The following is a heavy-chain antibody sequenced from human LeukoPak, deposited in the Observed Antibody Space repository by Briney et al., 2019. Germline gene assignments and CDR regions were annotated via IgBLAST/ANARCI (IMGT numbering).Heavy chain of an antibody. CDR3: AKDQPSSLENYYDSSGYPDY. V-gene: IGHV3-30*18. Sequence: GRSLRLSCAASGFTFSSYGMHWVRQAPGKGLEWVAVISYDGSNKYYADSVKGRFTISRDNSKNTLYLQMNSLRAEDTAVYYCAKDQPSSLENYYDSSGYPDYWGQGTLVTVSS. D-gene: IGHD3-22*01. CDR2: ISYDGSNK. J-gene: IGHJ4*02. CDR1: GFTFSSYG.